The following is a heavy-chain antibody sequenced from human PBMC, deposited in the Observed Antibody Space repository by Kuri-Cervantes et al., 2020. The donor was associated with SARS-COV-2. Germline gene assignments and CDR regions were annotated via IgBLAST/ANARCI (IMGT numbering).Heavy chain of an antibody. CDR3: AKDRVGVQDF. Sequence: GESLKISCAASGFNFSRTDMHWVRQAPGKGLEWVAVISHDGNNKKCTASGKGRFTISRDNSQNALYLHMKSLRSEDTAIYYCAKDRVGVQDFWGQGTLVTVSS. CDR1: GFNFSRTD. J-gene: IGHJ4*02. CDR2: ISHDGNNK. D-gene: IGHD2-21*01. V-gene: IGHV3-30*18.